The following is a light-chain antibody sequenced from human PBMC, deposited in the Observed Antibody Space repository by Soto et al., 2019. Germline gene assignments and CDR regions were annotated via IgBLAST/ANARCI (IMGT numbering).Light chain of an antibody. CDR3: QQYNNWLRT. Sequence: EIVMTQSPATLSVSPGERATLSCRASQSVSSNLAWYQQKPGQAPRLLIYGASTRATGITARFSGSGSGTEFTLTISSVQSEDFAVYYCQQYNNWLRTFGQGTKLEIK. CDR2: GAS. J-gene: IGKJ2*01. V-gene: IGKV3-15*01. CDR1: QSVSSN.